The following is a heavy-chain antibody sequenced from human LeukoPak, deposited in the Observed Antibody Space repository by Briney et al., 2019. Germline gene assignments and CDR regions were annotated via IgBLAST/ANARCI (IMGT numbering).Heavy chain of an antibody. J-gene: IGHJ4*02. CDR3: AKDRPLGDSYYDSSGYGLDN. CDR1: GFTLRSYG. Sequence: GGSLRLSCAASGFTLRSYGLHWVRQAPGKGLEWVAVISYDGGNKYYADSVKGRFTISRDNSQNTLYLQMDSLRTEDTAVYYCAKDRPLGDSYYDSSGYGLDNWGQGTLVTVSS. D-gene: IGHD3-22*01. CDR2: ISYDGGNK. V-gene: IGHV3-30*18.